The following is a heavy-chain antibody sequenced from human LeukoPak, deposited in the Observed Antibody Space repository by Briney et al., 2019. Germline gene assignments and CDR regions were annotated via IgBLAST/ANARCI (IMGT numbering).Heavy chain of an antibody. CDR2: IYPGDSDT. CDR1: GYSFTSYW. Sequence: GESLRISWEGSGYSFTSYWIGWVRQMPGKGLEWMGIIYPGDSDTRYSPSFQGQVTISADKSISTAYLQWSSLKASDTAMYYCARAPSFHYCSGGSCYFHWGQGTLVTVSS. V-gene: IGHV5-51*01. CDR3: ARAPSFHYCSGGSCYFH. D-gene: IGHD2-15*01. J-gene: IGHJ4*02.